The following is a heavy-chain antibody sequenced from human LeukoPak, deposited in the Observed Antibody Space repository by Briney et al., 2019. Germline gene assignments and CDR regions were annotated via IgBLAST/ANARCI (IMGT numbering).Heavy chain of an antibody. CDR3: ARGLSVVVIDDAFDI. CDR2: INHSGST. J-gene: IGHJ3*02. CDR1: GGSFSGYY. Sequence: SETLSLTCAVYGGSFSGYYWSWIRQPPGKGLEWIGEINHSGSTNYNPSLKSRVTISVDTSKNQFSLKLSSVTAADTAVYYCARGLSVVVIDDAFDIWGQGTMVTVSS. D-gene: IGHD3-22*01. V-gene: IGHV4-34*01.